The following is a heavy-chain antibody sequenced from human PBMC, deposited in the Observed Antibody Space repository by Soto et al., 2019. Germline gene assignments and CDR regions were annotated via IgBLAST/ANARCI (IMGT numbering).Heavy chain of an antibody. CDR1: GYTFFTYD. D-gene: IGHD5-12*01. Sequence: QVHLVQSGVEVKTPGASVKVSCQASGYTFFTYDISWVRQAPGQGLEWMGWISTYSGDTKYAQKFQGRVTMTTDTSTTTAYLELRSLRSDDTAVYYCARHHGPTTSENFFDPWCQGTLVTVSS. CDR3: ARHHGPTTSENFFDP. V-gene: IGHV1-18*01. J-gene: IGHJ5*02. CDR2: ISTYSGDT.